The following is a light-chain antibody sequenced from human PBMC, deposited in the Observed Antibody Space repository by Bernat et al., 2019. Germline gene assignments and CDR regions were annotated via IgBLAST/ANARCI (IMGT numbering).Light chain of an antibody. J-gene: IGLJ2*01. CDR2: GNS. CDR3: QSYDISLSVL. CDR1: SSNIGAGYD. Sequence: QSVLTQPPSVSGAPGQRVTISCTGSSSNIGAGYDVHWYQQLPGTAPKLLIYGNSNRPSGVPDRFSGSKSGTSASLAITGLQAEDEADYYGQSYDISLSVLFGGGTKLTVL. V-gene: IGLV1-40*01.